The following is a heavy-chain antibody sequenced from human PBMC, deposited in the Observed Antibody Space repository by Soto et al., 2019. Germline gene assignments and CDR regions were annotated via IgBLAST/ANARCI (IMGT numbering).Heavy chain of an antibody. CDR1: GYTFTANY. V-gene: IGHV1-2*02. CDR3: ARGSGSSWFDY. CDR2: MATSSCGT. Sequence: ASVKVSCKPSGYTFTANYIHWVRQAPGQGLEWMGWMATSSCGTRFAQNFQGRVTMTRDTSMATAYMELTTLTLDDTAVYYCARGSGSSWFDYWGQGTQVTVSS. D-gene: IGHD6-25*01. J-gene: IGHJ4*02.